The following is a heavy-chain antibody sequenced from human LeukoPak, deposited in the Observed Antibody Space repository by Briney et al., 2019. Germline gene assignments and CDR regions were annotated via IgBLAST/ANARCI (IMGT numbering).Heavy chain of an antibody. D-gene: IGHD3-22*01. CDR2: ISSSSSYI. Sequence: GGSLRLSCAASGFTFSSYSMNWVRQAPGKGLEWVSSISSSSSYIYYADSVKGRFTISRDNAKNSLYLQMNSLRAEDTAVYYCARDQRTKKVPDSSGYYSGLYDAFDIWGQGTMVTVSS. J-gene: IGHJ3*02. CDR1: GFTFSSYS. V-gene: IGHV3-21*01. CDR3: ARDQRTKKVPDSSGYYSGLYDAFDI.